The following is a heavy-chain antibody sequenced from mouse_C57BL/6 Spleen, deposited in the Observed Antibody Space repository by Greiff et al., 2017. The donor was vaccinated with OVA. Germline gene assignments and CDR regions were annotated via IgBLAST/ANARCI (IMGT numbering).Heavy chain of an antibody. CDR2: IWGDGST. CDR1: GFSLTSYG. J-gene: IGHJ4*01. Sequence: QVTLQESGPGLVAPSQSLSITCTVSGFSLTSYGVSWVRQPPGKGLEWLGVIWGDGSTTYHSAPISSLSISKDNSKSQVFLKLNSLQTDDTATYYCAKKTDYYGSSYYAMDYWGQGTSVTVSS. V-gene: IGHV2-3*01. CDR3: AKKTDYYGSSYYAMDY. D-gene: IGHD1-1*01.